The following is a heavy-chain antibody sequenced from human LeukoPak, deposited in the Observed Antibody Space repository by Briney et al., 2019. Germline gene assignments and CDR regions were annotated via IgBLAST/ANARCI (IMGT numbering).Heavy chain of an antibody. V-gene: IGHV1-8*03. CDR3: ARGVRSSTLRPGGYYMDV. D-gene: IGHD2-2*01. Sequence: GASVQVSCKASGYTFTSYDINWVRQATGQGLEWMGWMNPNSGNTGYAQKFQGRVTITRNTSVSTAYMELSSLRSEDTAVYYCARGVRSSTLRPGGYYMDVWGKGTKVTVSS. CDR2: MNPNSGNT. J-gene: IGHJ6*03. CDR1: GYTFTSYD.